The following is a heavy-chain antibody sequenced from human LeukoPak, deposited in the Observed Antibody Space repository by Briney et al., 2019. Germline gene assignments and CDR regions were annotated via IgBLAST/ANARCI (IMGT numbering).Heavy chain of an antibody. V-gene: IGHV4-59*08. CDR3: ARRTASGYSYASTFYYFDY. D-gene: IGHD5-18*01. CDR1: GGSISSYY. Sequence: PSETLSLTCTVSGGSISSYYWSWIRQPPGKGLEWVGYIYYSRSTNYNPSLKSRVTISVDTSKNQFSLKLSSVTAADTAVYYCARRTASGYSYASTFYYFDYWGQGTLVTVSP. CDR2: IYYSRST. J-gene: IGHJ4*02.